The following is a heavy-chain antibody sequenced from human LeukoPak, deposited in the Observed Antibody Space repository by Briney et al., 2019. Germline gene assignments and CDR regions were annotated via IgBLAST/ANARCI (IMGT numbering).Heavy chain of an antibody. V-gene: IGHV4-59*01. CDR3: ARDLRTTTGMDV. D-gene: IGHD4-11*01. J-gene: IGHJ6*02. CDR2: IYYSGST. Sequence: WIGYIYYSGSTNYNPSLKSRVTISVDTSKNQFSLKLSSVTAADTAVYYCARDLRTTTGMDVWGQGTTVTVSS.